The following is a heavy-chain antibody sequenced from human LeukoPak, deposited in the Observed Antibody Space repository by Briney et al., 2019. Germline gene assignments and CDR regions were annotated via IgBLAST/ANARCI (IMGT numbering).Heavy chain of an antibody. Sequence: GGSLRLSCAASGVTFSSYAMSWVRQAPGKGLEGVSAISGSGGSTYYADSVKGRFTISRDNSKNTLYLQMNSLRAEDTAVYYCAKARSGSSGWYDDFDYWGQGTLVTVSS. CDR3: AKARSGSSGWYDDFDY. V-gene: IGHV3-23*01. CDR1: GVTFSSYA. CDR2: ISGSGGST. J-gene: IGHJ4*02. D-gene: IGHD6-19*01.